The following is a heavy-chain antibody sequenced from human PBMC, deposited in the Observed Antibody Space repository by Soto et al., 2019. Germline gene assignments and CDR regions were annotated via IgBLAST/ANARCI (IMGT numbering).Heavy chain of an antibody. CDR3: ARYGSGIDC. V-gene: IGHV3-48*01. J-gene: IGHJ4*02. D-gene: IGHD3-9*01. CDR2: ISSSGSPI. Sequence: GGSLRLSCAASGFTFSSYNMLWVRQAPGKGLEWVSYISSSGSPIYYADSVKGRFSISRDNAKNSLYLQMNSLRAEDSAVYYCARYGSGIDCGGQGALVTVSS. CDR1: GFTFSSYN.